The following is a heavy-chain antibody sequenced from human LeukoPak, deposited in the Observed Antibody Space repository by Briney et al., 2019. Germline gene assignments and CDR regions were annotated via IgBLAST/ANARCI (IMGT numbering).Heavy chain of an antibody. D-gene: IGHD3-10*01. CDR1: GFTFTSSA. J-gene: IGHJ4*02. CDR3: AAVPHYMVRGVIRNDY. Sequence: TSVKVSCKASGFTFTSSAVQWVRQARGQRLGWIGWIVVGSGNTNYAQKFQERVTITRDMSTSTAYMELSSLRSEDTAVYYCAAVPHYMVRGVIRNDYWGQGTLVTVSS. CDR2: IVVGSGNT. V-gene: IGHV1-58*01.